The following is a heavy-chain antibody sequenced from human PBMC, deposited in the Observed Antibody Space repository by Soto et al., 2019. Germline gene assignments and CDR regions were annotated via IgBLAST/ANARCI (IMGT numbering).Heavy chain of an antibody. J-gene: IGHJ5*02. D-gene: IGHD4-17*01. CDR3: ARETYGDYVSYFDP. CDR2: TYHSGNP. CDR1: GGSFSGYY. V-gene: IGHV4-34*01. Sequence: SETLSLTCAVYGGSFSGYYWTWIRQPPGTGLEWIGHTYHSGNPYYNPFLKSRVIISVDRSKNQFSLKVSSVTAADTAVYYCARETYGDYVSYFDPWGQGTLVTVSS.